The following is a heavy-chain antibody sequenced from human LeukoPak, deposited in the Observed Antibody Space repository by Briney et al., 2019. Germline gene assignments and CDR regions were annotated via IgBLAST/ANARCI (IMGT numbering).Heavy chain of an antibody. CDR3: ARDGVGATNWFDP. V-gene: IGHV1-2*02. D-gene: IGHD1-26*01. J-gene: IGHJ5*02. Sequence: ASVKVSCKASGGTFSSYAISWVRQAPGQGLEWMGWINPNSGGTNYAQKFQGRVTMTRDTSISTAYMELSRLRSDDTAVYYCARDGVGATNWFDPWGQGTLVTVSS. CDR2: INPNSGGT. CDR1: GGTFSSYA.